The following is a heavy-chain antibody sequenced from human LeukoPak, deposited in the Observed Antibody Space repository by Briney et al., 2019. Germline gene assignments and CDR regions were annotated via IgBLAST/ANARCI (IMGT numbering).Heavy chain of an antibody. D-gene: IGHD2-2*01. V-gene: IGHV3-74*01. CDR3: ARSLKYCSSTSCSQRLFDY. Sequence: GGSLRLSCAASGLTFSSHWMHWVRQAPGKGLVRVSRITNDGSSTTYADSVKGRFTISRDNAKNSLYLQMNSLRAEDTAVYYCARSLKYCSSTSCSQRLFDYWGQGTLVTVSS. CDR2: ITNDGSST. CDR1: GLTFSSHW. J-gene: IGHJ4*02.